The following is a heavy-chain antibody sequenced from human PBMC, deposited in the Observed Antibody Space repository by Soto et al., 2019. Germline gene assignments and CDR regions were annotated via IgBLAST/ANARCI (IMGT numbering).Heavy chain of an antibody. Sequence: SETLSLTCTVSGGSISSGGYYWSWIRQHPGKGLEWIGYIYYIGSTYYNPSLKSRVTISVDTSKNQFSLKLSSVTAAGTAVYYCARGYGRNFDYWGQGTLVTVSS. CDR1: GGSISSGGYY. CDR2: IYYIGST. V-gene: IGHV4-31*03. J-gene: IGHJ4*02. CDR3: ARGYGRNFDY. D-gene: IGHD5-18*01.